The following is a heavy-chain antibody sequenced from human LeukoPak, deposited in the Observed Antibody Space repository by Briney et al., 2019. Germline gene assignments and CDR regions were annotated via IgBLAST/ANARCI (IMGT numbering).Heavy chain of an antibody. Sequence: GGSLRLSCAASGFTFSSYAMHWVRQAPGKGLEWVAVISYDGSNKYYADSVKGRFTISRDNSKNTLYLQMNSLRAEDTAVCYCARDAMAITMIVIPGAFDIWGQGTMVTVSS. J-gene: IGHJ3*02. D-gene: IGHD3-22*01. V-gene: IGHV3-30-3*01. CDR1: GFTFSSYA. CDR2: ISYDGSNK. CDR3: ARDAMAITMIVIPGAFDI.